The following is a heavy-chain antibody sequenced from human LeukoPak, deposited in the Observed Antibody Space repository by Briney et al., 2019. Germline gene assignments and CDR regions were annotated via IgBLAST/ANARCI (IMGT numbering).Heavy chain of an antibody. J-gene: IGHJ4*02. CDR3: ARGPTTGY. CDR1: GVAFSGYY. CDR2: INHSGST. D-gene: IGHD3-9*01. Sequence: SETLSLTSAVYGVAFSGYYWSWIRQPPGKGLEWIGEINHSGSTNYNPSLKSRVTISVDTSKNQFSLKLSSVTAADTAVYYCARGPTTGYWGQGTLVTVSS. V-gene: IGHV4-34*01.